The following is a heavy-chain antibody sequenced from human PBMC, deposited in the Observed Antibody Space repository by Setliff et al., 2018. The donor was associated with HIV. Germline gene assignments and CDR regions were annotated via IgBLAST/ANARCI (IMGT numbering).Heavy chain of an antibody. CDR2: ISTTGST. J-gene: IGHJ4*02. CDR3: ARDDTVVRGHIDY. D-gene: IGHD3-10*01. Sequence: SETLSLTCTVSGGSISSGSYFWIWIRRPAGKGLEWIGHISTTGSTNYNPSLKSRVTMSIDTSKNQFSLKLSSVTAADTAVYYCARDDTVVRGHIDYWGQGTLVTVSS. V-gene: IGHV4-61*09. CDR1: GGSISSGSYF.